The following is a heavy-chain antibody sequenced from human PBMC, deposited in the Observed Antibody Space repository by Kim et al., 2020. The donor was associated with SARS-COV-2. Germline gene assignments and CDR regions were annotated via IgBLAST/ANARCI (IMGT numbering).Heavy chain of an antibody. Sequence: GGSLRLSCAASGFTFSSYGMHWVRQAPGKGLEWVAVISYDGSNKYYADSVKGRFTISRDNSKNTLYLQMNSLRAEDTAVYYCAKPEGAYDSSGYYSDAFDIWGQGTMVTVSS. CDR3: AKPEGAYDSSGYYSDAFDI. CDR1: GFTFSSYG. V-gene: IGHV3-30*18. D-gene: IGHD3-22*01. CDR2: ISYDGSNK. J-gene: IGHJ3*02.